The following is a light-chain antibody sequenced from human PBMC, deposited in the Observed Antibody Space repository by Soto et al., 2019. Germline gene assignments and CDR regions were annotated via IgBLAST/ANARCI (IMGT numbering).Light chain of an antibody. Sequence: EIVLTQSPGTLSLSPGERATLSCRASQSVSSYLAWYQQKPSQAPRLLIYDASRRAAGISARFSGSGSGTDFTLTISSQEPEDFAVYYCQQRSNWPVSFGQGTKVEVK. CDR3: QQRSNWPVS. V-gene: IGKV3-11*01. CDR2: DAS. J-gene: IGKJ1*01. CDR1: QSVSSY.